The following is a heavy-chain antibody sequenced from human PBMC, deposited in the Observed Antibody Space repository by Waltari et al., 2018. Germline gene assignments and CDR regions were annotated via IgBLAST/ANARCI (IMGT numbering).Heavy chain of an antibody. CDR1: GGTFSSYA. J-gene: IGHJ6*02. CDR2: IIPIFVTP. Sequence: QVQLVQSGAEVKKPGSSVKVSCKASGGTFSSYAISWVRQAPGQGLEWMGGIIPIFVTPNYAQKFQGRGTITTDESTSTAYMELSSLRSEDTAVYYCTRGLADTRLYGMDVWGQGTTVTVSS. V-gene: IGHV1-69*05. D-gene: IGHD3-9*01. CDR3: TRGLADTRLYGMDV.